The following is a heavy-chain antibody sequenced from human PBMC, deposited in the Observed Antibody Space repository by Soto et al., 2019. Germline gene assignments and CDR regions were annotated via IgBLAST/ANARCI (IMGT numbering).Heavy chain of an antibody. D-gene: IGHD3-10*01. CDR2: IYYSGST. CDR1: GGSISSCGYY. V-gene: IGHV4-31*03. J-gene: IGHJ5*02. CDR3: ARARGTITMVRGVRSWFDP. Sequence: PSETLSLTCTVSGGSISSCGYYWSWVRQHPGKGLEWIGYIYYSGSTYYNPSLKSRVTISVDTSKNQFSLKLSSVTAADTAVYYCARARGTITMVRGVRSWFDPWGQGTLVTAPQ.